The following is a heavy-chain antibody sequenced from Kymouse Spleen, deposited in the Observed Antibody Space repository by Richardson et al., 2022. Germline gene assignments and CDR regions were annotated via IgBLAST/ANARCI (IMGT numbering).Heavy chain of an antibody. V-gene: IGHV3-33*01. CDR2: IWYDGSNK. CDR1: GFTFSSYG. D-gene: IGHD6-19*01. J-gene: IGHJ3*02. CDR3: AREEWVAVAGYDAFDI. Sequence: QVQLVESGGGVVQPGRSLRLSCAASGFTFSSYGMHWVRQAPGKGLEWVAVIWYDGSNKYYADSVKGRFTISRDNSKNTLYLQMNSLRAEDTAVYYCAREEWVAVAGYDAFDIWGQGTMVTVSS.